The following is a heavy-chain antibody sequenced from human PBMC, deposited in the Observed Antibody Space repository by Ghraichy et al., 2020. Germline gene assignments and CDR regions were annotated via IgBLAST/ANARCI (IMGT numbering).Heavy chain of an antibody. Sequence: ASVKVSCKASGYTFTSYGISWVRQAPGQGLEWMGWISAYNGNTNYAQKLQGRVTMTTDTSTSTAYMELRSLRSDDTSVYYCARDLRLRGVVVTAISIGYWGQGTLVTVSS. J-gene: IGHJ4*02. CDR1: GYTFTSYG. CDR3: ARDLRLRGVVVTAISIGY. D-gene: IGHD2-21*02. CDR2: ISAYNGNT. V-gene: IGHV1-18*04.